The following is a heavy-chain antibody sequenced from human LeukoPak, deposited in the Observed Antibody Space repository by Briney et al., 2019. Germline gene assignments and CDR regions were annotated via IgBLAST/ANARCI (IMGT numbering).Heavy chain of an antibody. Sequence: RASETLSLTCAVYGGSFSGYYWSWIRQPPGKGLEWIGEINHSGSTNYNPSLKSRVTISVDTSKNQFSLKLSSVTPADTAVYYCARQYFSGGSCYYAFDIWGQGTMVTVPS. CDR2: INHSGST. J-gene: IGHJ3*02. V-gene: IGHV4-34*01. CDR1: GGSFSGYY. CDR3: ARQYFSGGSCYYAFDI. D-gene: IGHD2-15*01.